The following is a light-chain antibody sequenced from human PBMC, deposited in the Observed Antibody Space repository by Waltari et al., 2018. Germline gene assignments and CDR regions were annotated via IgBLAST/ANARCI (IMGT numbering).Light chain of an antibody. CDR2: EAS. Sequence: DIQMTQSPSTLSASVGDRVTITCRASQDISNLLAWYQQKPGKAPKVLIYEASTLDSGVPSRFSGSRSGTEFSLTISSLQPDDFATYYCQHYNTYPWTFGQGTKVEI. CDR1: QDISNL. CDR3: QHYNTYPWT. V-gene: IGKV1-5*03. J-gene: IGKJ1*01.